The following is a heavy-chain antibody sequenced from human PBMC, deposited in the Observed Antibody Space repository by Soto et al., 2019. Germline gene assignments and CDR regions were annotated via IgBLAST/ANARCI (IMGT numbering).Heavy chain of an antibody. V-gene: IGHV4-39*01. J-gene: IGHJ4*02. CDR2: IYYDGSV. Sequence: SETLSLTCTVSGGAIRNSIYYWGWIRQPPGKGLEWIGTIYYDGSVAYSPSLKSRATLSVDTSRNHFSVKINSVTAADTAVYFCARHRIAVAGPLDYWGQGTLVTGSS. CDR3: ARHRIAVAGPLDY. D-gene: IGHD6-19*01. CDR1: GGAIRNSIYY.